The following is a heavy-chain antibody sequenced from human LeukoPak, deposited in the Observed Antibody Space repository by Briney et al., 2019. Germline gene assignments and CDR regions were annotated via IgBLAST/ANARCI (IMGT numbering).Heavy chain of an antibody. Sequence: PSETLSLTCTVSGGSISGYYWSGIRQPPGKGLEWIGYIYYSGSTNYNPSLKSRVTLSLDTSKNQFSLRLTSETAADAAVYYCARLSGYYFDYWGQGTLVAVSS. D-gene: IGHD3-22*01. CDR2: IYYSGST. CDR3: ARLSGYYFDY. V-gene: IGHV4-59*01. CDR1: GGSISGYY. J-gene: IGHJ4*02.